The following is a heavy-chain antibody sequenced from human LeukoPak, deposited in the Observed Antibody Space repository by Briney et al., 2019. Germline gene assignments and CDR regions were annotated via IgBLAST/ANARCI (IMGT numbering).Heavy chain of an antibody. CDR3: ARNYRYLNREKLEAPFDY. Sequence: GESLKISCKVSGDSFTTYWIGWVRQMPGKGLEWMGIIYARDSDTRYSPSFQGQVTISADKSISTAYLQWSSLQASDTAMYYCARNYRYLNREKLEAPFDYWGQGTLVTVSS. D-gene: IGHD1-14*01. CDR2: IYARDSDT. V-gene: IGHV5-51*01. J-gene: IGHJ4*02. CDR1: GDSFTTYW.